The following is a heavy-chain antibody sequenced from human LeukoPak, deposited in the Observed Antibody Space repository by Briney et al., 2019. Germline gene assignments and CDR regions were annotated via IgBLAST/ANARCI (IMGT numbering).Heavy chain of an antibody. V-gene: IGHV3-30*01. Sequence: GGSLRLSCAASGFTFSSYAMHWVRQSPGKGLEWVAVISYDGSNKYYADSVKGRFTISRDDSKKTLYLQMNSLRAEDTAVYYCAREGQPYNWFDPWGQGTLVTVSS. J-gene: IGHJ5*02. CDR3: AREGQPYNWFDP. D-gene: IGHD6-13*01. CDR1: GFTFSSYA. CDR2: ISYDGSNK.